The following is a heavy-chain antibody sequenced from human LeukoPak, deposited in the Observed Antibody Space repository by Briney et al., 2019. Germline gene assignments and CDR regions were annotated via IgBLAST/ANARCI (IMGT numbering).Heavy chain of an antibody. V-gene: IGHV3-23*01. CDR2: ISGSDGST. D-gene: IGHD6-19*01. Sequence: TGGSLRLSCAAPGFTFSSYAMSWVRQAPGKGLEWVSAISGSDGSTYYADSVKGRFTISRDNSKNTLYLQMNSLRAEDTAVYYCAKDQEAVAGSSNWFDPWGQGTLVTVSS. CDR1: GFTFSSYA. J-gene: IGHJ5*02. CDR3: AKDQEAVAGSSNWFDP.